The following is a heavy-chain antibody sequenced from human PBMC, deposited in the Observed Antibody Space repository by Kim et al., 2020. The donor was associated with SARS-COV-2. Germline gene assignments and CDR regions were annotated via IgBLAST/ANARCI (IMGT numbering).Heavy chain of an antibody. J-gene: IGHJ6*02. D-gene: IGHD2-8*01. V-gene: IGHV1-69*13. CDR3: ARPLYSKTFYGMDV. CDR1: GGTFRSYA. CDR2: IIPMYGTP. Sequence: SVKVSCKASGGTFRSYAISWVRQAPGQGLEWMGGIIPMYGTPDFAQRFQGRVTIIADESTRTASMELSSLTFEDMAVYYCARPLYSKTFYGMDVGGQGTTVPVSS.